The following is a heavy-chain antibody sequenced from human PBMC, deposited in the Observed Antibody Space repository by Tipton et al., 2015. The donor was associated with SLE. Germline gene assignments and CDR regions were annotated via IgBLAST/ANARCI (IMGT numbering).Heavy chain of an antibody. Sequence: LRLSCAASGFTFSNYSMNWVRQPPGKGLEWIGSIYYSGSTYYNPSLKSRVTISVDTSKNQFSLKLSSVTAADTAVYYCARSPSSSSWYVWFDYWGQGTLVTVSS. D-gene: IGHD6-13*01. CDR2: IYYSGST. CDR1: GFTFSNYS. J-gene: IGHJ4*02. V-gene: IGHV4-39*07. CDR3: ARSPSSSSWYVWFDY.